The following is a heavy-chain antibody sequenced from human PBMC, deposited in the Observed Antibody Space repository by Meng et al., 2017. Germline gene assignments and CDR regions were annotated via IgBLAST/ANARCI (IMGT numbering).Heavy chain of an antibody. D-gene: IGHD5-18*01. CDR3: ARGGYSYGLWFDP. Sequence: QGRLVHVGAEVKKPGSSVKGSCKASGGTFSSYAISWVRQAPGQGLEWMGGIIPILGTANYAQKFQGRVTITADESTSTAYMELSSLRSEDTAVYYCARGGYSYGLWFDPWGQGTLVTVSS. CDR1: GGTFSSYA. V-gene: IGHV1-69*01. J-gene: IGHJ5*02. CDR2: IIPILGTA.